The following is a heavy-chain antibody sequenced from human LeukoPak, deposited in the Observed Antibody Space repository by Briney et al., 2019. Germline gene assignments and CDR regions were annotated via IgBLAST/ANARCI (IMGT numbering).Heavy chain of an antibody. CDR3: ARKEWLVRKGLDY. Sequence: PSETLSLTCTVSGGSISSGDYYWSWIRQPPGKGLEWIGYIYYSGSTYYNPSLKSRVTISVDTSKNQFSRKLSSVTAADTAVYYCARKEWLVRKGLDYWGQGTLVTVSS. CDR1: GGSISSGDYY. V-gene: IGHV4-30-4*01. J-gene: IGHJ4*02. CDR2: IYYSGST. D-gene: IGHD6-19*01.